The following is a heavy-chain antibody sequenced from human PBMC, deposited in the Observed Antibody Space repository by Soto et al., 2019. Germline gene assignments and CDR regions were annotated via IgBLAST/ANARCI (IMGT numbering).Heavy chain of an antibody. CDR3: AKRGFCSGGSCYSVHFDS. V-gene: IGHV3-30*18. Sequence: GGSLRLSCAASGFTFSSHGMHWVRQAPGKGLEWVALISSDRSKINYVDSVKGQFTISRDNSKNTLYLQMNSLRPEDTAVYYCAKRGFCSGGSCYSVHFDSWGQGT. D-gene: IGHD2-15*01. CDR2: ISSDRSKI. J-gene: IGHJ4*02. CDR1: GFTFSSHG.